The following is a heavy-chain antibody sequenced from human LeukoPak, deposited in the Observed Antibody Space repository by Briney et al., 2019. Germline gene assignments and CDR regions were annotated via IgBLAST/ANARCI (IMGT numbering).Heavy chain of an antibody. D-gene: IGHD5-18*01. J-gene: IGHJ4*02. CDR2: ISSSSLSI. CDR3: ARDATPTQLWFRGSFDY. Sequence: GGSLRLSCAASGFTFSDFGMTWVRQAPGKGLEWVSYISSSSLSIYYADSVKGRFTISRDNARNSLYLQMNSLRAEDTAMYYCARDATPTQLWFRGSFDYWGLGALVTVSS. CDR1: GFTFSDFG. V-gene: IGHV3-48*01.